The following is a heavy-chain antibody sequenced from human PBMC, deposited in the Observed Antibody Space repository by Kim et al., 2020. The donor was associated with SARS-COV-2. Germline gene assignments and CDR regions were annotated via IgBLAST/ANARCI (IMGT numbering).Heavy chain of an antibody. D-gene: IGHD3-10*01. CDR3: ARAVAPGGARGVYFDY. V-gene: IGHV4-39*01. J-gene: IGHJ4*01. CDR1: GCSISSSSSY. CDR2: IYYCGST. Sequence: SETLSLTCTVSGCSISSSSSYWGWIRQPPGKGLEWIGSIYYCGSTYYNSSLKSRVTISADTSKNQFSLTLSSVTAAETAVDYCARAVAPGGARGVYFDY.